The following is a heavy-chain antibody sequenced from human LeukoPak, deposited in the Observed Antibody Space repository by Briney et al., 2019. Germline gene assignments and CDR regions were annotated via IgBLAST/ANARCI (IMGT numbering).Heavy chain of an antibody. D-gene: IGHD6-25*01. CDR1: GFTFSSYW. J-gene: IGHJ4*02. CDR3: AISATARGGFDF. V-gene: IGHV3-7*01. CDR2: IKQDGSEK. Sequence: PGGSLGLSCAASGFTFSSYWMSWVRQAPGKGLGWVANIKQDGSEKYYVDSVKGRFTISRDNAKNSLFLQMNSLRAEDTAVYFCAISATARGGFDFWGQGTLVTVSS.